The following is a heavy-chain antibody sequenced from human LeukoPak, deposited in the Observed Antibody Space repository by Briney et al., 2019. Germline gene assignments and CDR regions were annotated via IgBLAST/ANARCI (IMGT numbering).Heavy chain of an antibody. V-gene: IGHV4-61*02. CDR3: ARELVGATYPFDY. D-gene: IGHD1-26*01. Sequence: PSETLSLTCTVSGGSISSGSYYWSWIRQPAGKGLEWIGRIYTSGSTNYNPSLKSRVTISVDTSKNQFSLKLSSVTAADTAVYYCARELVGATYPFDYWGQGTLVTVSS. J-gene: IGHJ4*02. CDR2: IYTSGST. CDR1: GGSISSGSYY.